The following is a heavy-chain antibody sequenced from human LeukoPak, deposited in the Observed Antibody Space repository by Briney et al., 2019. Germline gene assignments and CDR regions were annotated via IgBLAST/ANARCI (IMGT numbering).Heavy chain of an antibody. CDR2: ITSSSSYI. CDR3: AKTLDWSYFDY. CDR1: GFTFSSYS. V-gene: IGHV3-21*04. D-gene: IGHD1-1*01. J-gene: IGHJ4*02. Sequence: TGGSLRLSCAASGFTFSSYSMNWVRQAPGKGLEWVSSITSSSSYIYYADSVKGRFTISRDNSKNTLYLQMNSLRAEDTAVYYCAKTLDWSYFDYWGQGTLVTVSS.